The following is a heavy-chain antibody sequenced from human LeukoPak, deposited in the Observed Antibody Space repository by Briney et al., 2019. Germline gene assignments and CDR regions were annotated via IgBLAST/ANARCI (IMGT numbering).Heavy chain of an antibody. J-gene: IGHJ4*02. CDR2: ISYDGSNK. V-gene: IGHV3-30*19. D-gene: IGHD3-22*01. CDR3: ARDFDSSGYHPGRLDY. CDR1: GFTFSSYG. Sequence: GGSLRLSCAASGFTFSSYGMHWVRQAPGKGLEWVAVISYDGSNKYYADSVKGRFTISRDNSKNTLYLQMNSLRAEDTAVYYCARDFDSSGYHPGRLDYWGQGTLVTVSS.